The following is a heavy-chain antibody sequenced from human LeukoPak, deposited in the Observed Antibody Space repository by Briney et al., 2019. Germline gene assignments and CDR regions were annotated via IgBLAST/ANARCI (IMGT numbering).Heavy chain of an antibody. CDR2: IYYGGHT. Sequence: SETLSLTCTVSGGSINNTFNNLGYYWGWIRQTPGKGLEWIGSIYYGGHTYYNPSLQSRVILSVDSSKNQFSLQLSAVTAADTAVYYCARLGWLYGSGSMNYFDPWGQGTLVTVSS. J-gene: IGHJ5*02. CDR3: ARLGWLYGSGSMNYFDP. CDR1: GGSINNTFNNLGYY. D-gene: IGHD3-10*01. V-gene: IGHV4-39*01.